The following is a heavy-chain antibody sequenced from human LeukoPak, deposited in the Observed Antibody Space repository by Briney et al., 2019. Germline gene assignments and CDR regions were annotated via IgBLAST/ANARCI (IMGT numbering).Heavy chain of an antibody. CDR3: ARDSEEYTTSSLGY. CDR2: ISSSSSYI. V-gene: IGHV3-21*01. J-gene: IGHJ4*02. Sequence: GGSLRLSCAASGFTFSSYWMHWVRQAPGKGLEWVSSISSSSSYIYYADSVKGRFTISRDNAKNSLYLQMNSLRAEDTAVYYCARDSEEYTTSSLGYWGQGTLVTVSS. D-gene: IGHD1-1*01. CDR1: GFTFSSYW.